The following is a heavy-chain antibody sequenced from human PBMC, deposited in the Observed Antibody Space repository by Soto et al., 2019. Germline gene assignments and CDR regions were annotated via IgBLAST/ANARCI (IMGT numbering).Heavy chain of an antibody. J-gene: IGHJ5*02. CDR1: GDSISNDFYS. V-gene: IGHV4-39*07. CDR3: AREGGNGYNWFDP. D-gene: IGHD1-1*01. Sequence: SETLSLTCVVSGDSISNDFYSWGWIRQPPGKGLEWIGNIHYSGSTNYNPSLKSRLSISVDTSKNQFSLKLSSVTAADTAVYYCAREGGNGYNWFDPWGQGTLVTVSS. CDR2: IHYSGST.